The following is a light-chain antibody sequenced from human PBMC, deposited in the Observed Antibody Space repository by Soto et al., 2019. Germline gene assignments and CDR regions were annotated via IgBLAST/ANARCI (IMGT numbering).Light chain of an antibody. CDR1: QGISNY. CDR3: QQANIYPFT. CDR2: SAS. Sequence: IQLTQSPSSLSASVGDRVTITCRASQGISNYLAWYQQKPGKAPKLLIYSASTLQRGVSSRFSGSGSGADFTLIISSLQPEDVATYFCQQANIYPFTFGLGTKVEIK. J-gene: IGKJ3*01. V-gene: IGKV1-9*01.